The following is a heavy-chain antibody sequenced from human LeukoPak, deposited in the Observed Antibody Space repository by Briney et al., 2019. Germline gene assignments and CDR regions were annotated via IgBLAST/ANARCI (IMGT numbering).Heavy chain of an antibody. Sequence: GESLKISCKGSGYHFANYWIGWVRQMRGKGLEWMGTIYPGNSDTRYSPSFQGQVTISADKSISTAHLQWSSLKASDTAMYYCILAADGFDYWGQGTLVTVSS. J-gene: IGHJ4*02. D-gene: IGHD6-13*01. CDR3: ILAADGFDY. CDR1: GYHFANYW. V-gene: IGHV5-51*01. CDR2: IYPGNSDT.